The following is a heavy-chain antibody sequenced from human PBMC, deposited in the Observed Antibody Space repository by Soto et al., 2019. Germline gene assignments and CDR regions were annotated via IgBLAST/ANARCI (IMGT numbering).Heavy chain of an antibody. V-gene: IGHV3-30*18. CDR3: AKVLGQGTILDY. Sequence: APGKGLEWVALISYDGSDKYYPDSVKGRFTISRDNSKNTLYLQMNSLRLEDTAVYYCAKVLGQGTILDYWGQGTLVTVSS. CDR2: ISYDGSDK. D-gene: IGHD2-21*01. J-gene: IGHJ4*02.